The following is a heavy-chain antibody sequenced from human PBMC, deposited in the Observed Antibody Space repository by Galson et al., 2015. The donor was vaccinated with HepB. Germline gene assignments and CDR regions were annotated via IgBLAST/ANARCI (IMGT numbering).Heavy chain of an antibody. D-gene: IGHD4/OR15-4a*01. V-gene: IGHV1-18*04. J-gene: IGHJ4*02. Sequence: SVKVSCKAFGYLFSSYGITWVRQAPGQGLEWMGWIGANTGITHSSEKLQDRVNMTTDTSTNTAYMELRSLRSDDTAIYFCARNKYGALDYWGRGTAVTVSS. CDR3: ARNKYGALDY. CDR1: GYLFSSYG. CDR2: IGANTGIT.